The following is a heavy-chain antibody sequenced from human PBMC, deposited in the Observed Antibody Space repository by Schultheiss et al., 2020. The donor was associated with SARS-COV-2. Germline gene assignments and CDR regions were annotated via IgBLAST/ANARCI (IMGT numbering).Heavy chain of an antibody. D-gene: IGHD2-2*01. Sequence: GSLRLSCKGSGYSFTSYWIGWVRQMPGKGLEWMGIIYPGDSDTRYSPSFQGQVTISADKSISTAYLQWSSLKASDTAMYYCARHITSSTNYYYYYYMDVWGKGTTVTVSS. CDR3: ARHITSSTNYYYYYYMDV. V-gene: IGHV5-51*01. CDR1: GYSFTSYW. CDR2: IYPGDSDT. J-gene: IGHJ6*03.